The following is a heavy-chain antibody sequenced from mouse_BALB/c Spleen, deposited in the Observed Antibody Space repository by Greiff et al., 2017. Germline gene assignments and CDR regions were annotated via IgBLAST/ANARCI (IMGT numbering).Heavy chain of an antibody. V-gene: IGHV5-4*02. CDR3: ARGAMISSWFAY. D-gene: IGHD2-4*01. CDR1: GFTFSEYY. CDR2: ISDGGSYT. J-gene: IGHJ3*01. Sequence: EVQGVESGGGLVKPGGSLKLSCAASGFTFSEYYMYWVRQTPEKRLEWVATISDGGSYTYYPDSVKGRFTISRDNAKNNLYLQMSSLKSEDTAMYYCARGAMISSWFAYWGQGTLVTVSA.